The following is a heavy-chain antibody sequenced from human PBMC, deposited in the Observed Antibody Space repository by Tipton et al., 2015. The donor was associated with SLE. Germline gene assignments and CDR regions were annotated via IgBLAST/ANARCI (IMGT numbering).Heavy chain of an antibody. CDR2: IYYSGST. CDR3: ARHPSVYYFDY. J-gene: IGHJ4*02. CDR1: GGSISSSSYY. V-gene: IGHV4-39*01. D-gene: IGHD1-14*01. Sequence: TLSLTCTVSGGSISSSSYYWGWIRQPPGKGLEWIGSIYYSGSTYYNPSLKSRVTISVDTSKNQFSLKLSSVTAADTAVYYCARHPSVYYFDYWGQGTLVTVSS.